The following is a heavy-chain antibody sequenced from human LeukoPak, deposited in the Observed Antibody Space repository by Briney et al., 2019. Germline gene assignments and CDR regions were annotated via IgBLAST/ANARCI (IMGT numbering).Heavy chain of an antibody. V-gene: IGHV4-39*07. CDR3: GRDWKY. CDR1: GGSISSSSYY. Sequence: PWETLSLTCTVSGGSISSSSYYWGWIRQPPGKGLELVGSIYYGSSTYYNPSLKSRVTISVAASAKQYSLKRSSVTAADSAVYYCGRDWKYWGQGTLVTVSS. J-gene: IGHJ4*02. D-gene: IGHD1-1*01. CDR2: IYYGSST.